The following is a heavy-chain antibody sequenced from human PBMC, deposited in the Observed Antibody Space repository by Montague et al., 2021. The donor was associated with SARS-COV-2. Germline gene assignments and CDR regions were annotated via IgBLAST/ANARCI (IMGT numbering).Heavy chain of an antibody. D-gene: IGHD3-10*01. J-gene: IGHJ4*02. CDR1: GFTFSSYA. V-gene: IGHV3-30-3*01. Sequence: SLRLSCAASGFTFSSYAMHWVRQAPGKGLEWVAVISYDESNKYYADSVKGRFTISRDNSKNTLYLQMNSLRAEDTAVYYCASVLLWNFGYWGQGTLVTVSS. CDR2: ISYDESNK. CDR3: ASVLLWNFGY.